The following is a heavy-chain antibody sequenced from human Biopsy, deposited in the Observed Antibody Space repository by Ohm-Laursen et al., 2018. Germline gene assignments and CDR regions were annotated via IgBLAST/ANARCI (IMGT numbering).Heavy chain of an antibody. V-gene: IGHV4-59*11. CDR3: ARGSNDFGGLYFPR. J-gene: IGHJ4*02. Sequence: GTLSLTYPVSGGSFSGHYWSWIRQPPGKGLEWIGHISYTGYTSYNASLKSRVTISVDTSRNHFSLRLSSLTAADTAVYYCARGSNDFGGLYFPRWGQGTLLTVSS. CDR1: GGSFSGHY. CDR2: ISYTGYT. D-gene: IGHD4-23*01.